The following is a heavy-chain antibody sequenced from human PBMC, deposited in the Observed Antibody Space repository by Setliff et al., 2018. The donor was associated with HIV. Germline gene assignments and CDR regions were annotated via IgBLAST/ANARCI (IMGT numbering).Heavy chain of an antibody. CDR2: ISAYNGNT. D-gene: IGHD3-10*01. Sequence: ASVKVSCKASGYTFTNYGITWVRQAPGQGLEWMGWISAYNGNTNYSQNLQGRVTMTRNTSISTAFMELSSLRSEDTAVYYCARGRSLVRGSGSPEYYYMDVWGKGTTVTVSS. CDR3: ARGRSLVRGSGSPEYYYMDV. V-gene: IGHV1-18*01. J-gene: IGHJ6*03. CDR1: GYTFTNYG.